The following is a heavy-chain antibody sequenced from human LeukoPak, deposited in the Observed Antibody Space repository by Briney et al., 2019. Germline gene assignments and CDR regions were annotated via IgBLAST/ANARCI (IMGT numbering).Heavy chain of an antibody. CDR2: IHTSGSA. CDR3: ARDIVYLIDEDYG. J-gene: IGHJ4*02. D-gene: IGHD4-17*01. CDR1: GSSFNTYY. V-gene: IGHV4-4*07. Sequence: SETLSLTCSVSGSSFNTYYWSWIRQPAGKALDWLGRIHTSGSADYSPSLQSRVTISVDMSKKEFSLKLTSVTAADTAVYYCARDIVYLIDEDYGWGQGILVTVSS.